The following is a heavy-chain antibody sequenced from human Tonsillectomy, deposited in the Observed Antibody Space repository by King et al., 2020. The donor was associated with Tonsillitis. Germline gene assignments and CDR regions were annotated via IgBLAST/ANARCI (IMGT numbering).Heavy chain of an antibody. CDR1: GGSISSYY. CDR2: IYYSGST. V-gene: IGHV4-59*08. Sequence: QLQESGPGLVKPSETLSLTCTVSGGSISSYYWSWIRPPPGKGLEWIGYIYYSGSTNYNPSLKSRVTISVDTSKNQFSLKLSSVTAADTAVYYCAATYYYDSSGYLGVYDAFDIWGQGTMVTVSS. J-gene: IGHJ3*02. CDR3: AATYYYDSSGYLGVYDAFDI. D-gene: IGHD3-22*01.